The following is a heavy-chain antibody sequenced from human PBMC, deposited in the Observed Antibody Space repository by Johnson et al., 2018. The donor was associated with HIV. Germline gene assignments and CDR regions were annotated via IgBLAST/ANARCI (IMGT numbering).Heavy chain of an antibody. CDR1: GFSFSDYY. J-gene: IGHJ3*02. CDR3: ARAYYTFWSGYDAFDI. V-gene: IGHV3-11*04. D-gene: IGHD3-3*01. CDR2: ITNSAETM. Sequence: VQLVESGGGVVQPGRSLRLSCAASGFSFSDYYMSWIRQAPGKGLEWVSFITNSAETMYYADSVKDRFTISRDNAKNSLHLQMNGLRAEDTAVYYCARAYYTFWSGYDAFDIWGQGTMVTVSS.